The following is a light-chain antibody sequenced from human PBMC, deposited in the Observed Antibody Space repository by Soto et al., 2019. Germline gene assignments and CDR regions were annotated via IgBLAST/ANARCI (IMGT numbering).Light chain of an antibody. CDR2: DAS. CDR3: CAYAGSSTVV. V-gene: IGLV2-23*01. Sequence: QSALTQPASVSGSPGQSITISCTGTTSDIGSYNLVSWYQQHPGKVPKIIIYDASKRPSGAPYRFSGSKSGNTASLTISGLQAEDESDYYCCAYAGSSTVVFGTGTKLTVL. J-gene: IGLJ1*01. CDR1: TSDIGSYNL.